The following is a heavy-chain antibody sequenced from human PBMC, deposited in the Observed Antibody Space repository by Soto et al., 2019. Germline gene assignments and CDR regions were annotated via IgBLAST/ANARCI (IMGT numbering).Heavy chain of an antibody. D-gene: IGHD2-15*01. V-gene: IGHV3-74*01. Sequence: EVQLVESGGGLVQPGGSLRLSCAASRFTFTSYWMHWVRQAPGKGLVWVSGINSDGSSTNYAGSVKGRFTISRDNAKNTLYLQMNSLRAEDTAVYYCATSRSFDYWGQGTLVTVSS. CDR3: ATSRSFDY. CDR1: RFTFTSYW. J-gene: IGHJ4*02. CDR2: INSDGSST.